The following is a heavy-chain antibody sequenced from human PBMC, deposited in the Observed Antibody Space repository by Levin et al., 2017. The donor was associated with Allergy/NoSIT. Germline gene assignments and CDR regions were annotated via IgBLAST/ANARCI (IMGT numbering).Heavy chain of an antibody. CDR3: VRDEGYCRGGSCYWPQGGYYYGMNV. V-gene: IGHV1-69*01. CDR2: IINMFDTA. CDR1: GGPFKYYA. D-gene: IGHD2-15*01. Sequence: KHGESLKISCKASGGPFKYYAISWVRQAPGQGPEWMGGIINMFDTANYAQRFQGRLTITADESTSTAYMELTSLRSADTAVYYCVRDEGYCRGGSCYWPQGGYYYGMNVWGQGTTVTVSS. J-gene: IGHJ6*02.